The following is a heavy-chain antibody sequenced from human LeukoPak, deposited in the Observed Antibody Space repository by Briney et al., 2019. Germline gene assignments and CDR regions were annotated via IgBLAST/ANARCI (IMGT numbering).Heavy chain of an antibody. CDR1: GFTFSSYA. Sequence: GGSLRLSCAASGFTFSSYAMSWVRQAPGKGLEWVSAISDSGGSTYYADSVKGRFTISRDNSKNTLYLQMNSVRAEDTAVYYCAKDYPENDKGDYWGQGTLVTVSS. V-gene: IGHV3-23*01. J-gene: IGHJ4*02. CDR2: ISDSGGST. CDR3: AKDYPENDKGDY. D-gene: IGHD1-1*01.